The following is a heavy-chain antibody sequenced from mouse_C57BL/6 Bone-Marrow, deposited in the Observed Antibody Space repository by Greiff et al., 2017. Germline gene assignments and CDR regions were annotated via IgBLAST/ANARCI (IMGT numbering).Heavy chain of an antibody. D-gene: IGHD1-1*01. CDR1: GFNINDYY. CDR3: TTDDYGSETLY. Sequence: EVQLQQSGAELVRPGASVKLSCTASGFNINDYYMHWVKQRPEPGLEWIGRIDPEDGDTDYAQKFQGKATMTADTSSNTAYLQLSSLTSEDAAVYYCTTDDYGSETLYWGQGTTLTVAS. CDR2: IDPEDGDT. V-gene: IGHV14-1*01. J-gene: IGHJ2*01.